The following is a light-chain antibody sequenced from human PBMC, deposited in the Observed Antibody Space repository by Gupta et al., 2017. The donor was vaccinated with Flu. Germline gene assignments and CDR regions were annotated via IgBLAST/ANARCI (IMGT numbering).Light chain of an antibody. CDR1: QTLFYSPNNKNY. V-gene: IGKV4-1*01. Sequence: SLGERATINCKTRQTLFYSPNNKNYVAWYHLKAGQPPKLLLHWASRRESAVPHRFSGSGSGSDFTLTISSMQAEDVAVYYCRLEAGYRYTFGHGTKVDI. J-gene: IGKJ3*01. CDR2: WAS. CDR3: RLEAGYRYT.